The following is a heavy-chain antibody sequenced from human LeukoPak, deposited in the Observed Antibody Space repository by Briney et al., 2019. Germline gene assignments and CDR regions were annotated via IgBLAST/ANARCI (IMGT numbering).Heavy chain of an antibody. Sequence: SVMLSCKASGYNFNSYGVYWVRQAPGQGLEWIGWIDPSNGNIKYAEKVQDRVTMTTDTSTSTAYMDLRSLRSDDTAVYYCARDGVTGHFEWWGRGTLITVSS. J-gene: IGHJ4*01. D-gene: IGHD3-9*01. CDR2: IDPSNGNI. V-gene: IGHV1-18*01. CDR3: ARDGVTGHFEW. CDR1: GYNFNSYG.